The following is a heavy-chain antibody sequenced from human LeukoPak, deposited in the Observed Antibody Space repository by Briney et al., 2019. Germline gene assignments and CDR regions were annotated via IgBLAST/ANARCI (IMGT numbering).Heavy chain of an antibody. V-gene: IGHV1-2*02. J-gene: IGHJ6*02. CDR1: GYTFTGYY. D-gene: IGHD3-10*01. CDR2: INPNSGGT. Sequence: GASVKVSCKASGYTFTGYYMHWVRQAPGQGLEWMGWINPNSGGTNYAQKFQGRVTMTRDTSISTAYMELSRLRSDDTAVYYCARDVRIGRFGELLFRYYGMDVWGQGTTVTVSS. CDR3: ARDVRIGRFGELLFRYYGMDV.